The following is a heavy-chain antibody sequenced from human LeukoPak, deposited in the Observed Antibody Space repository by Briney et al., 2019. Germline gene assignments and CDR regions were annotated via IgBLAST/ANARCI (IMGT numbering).Heavy chain of an antibody. CDR1: GYTFTGYY. Sequence: ASVTVSCKASGYTFTGYYMHWGRQAPGQGLERMGWINPNSGGTNYAQKFQGRVTMTRDTSISTAYMELSRLRSDDTAVYYCASNGPPVEYYYDSSGYLVVWGQGTTVTVSS. CDR3: ASNGPPVEYYYDSSGYLVV. CDR2: INPNSGGT. V-gene: IGHV1-2*02. D-gene: IGHD3-22*01. J-gene: IGHJ6*02.